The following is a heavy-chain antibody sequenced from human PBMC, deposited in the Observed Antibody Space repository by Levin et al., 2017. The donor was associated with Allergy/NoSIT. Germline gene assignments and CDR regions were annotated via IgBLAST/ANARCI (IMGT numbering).Heavy chain of an antibody. CDR3: ARRRWYARDVLDAFDN. V-gene: IGHV5-51*01. J-gene: IGHJ3*02. CDR2: IYPGDSDT. Sequence: GGSLRLSCKGSGYSFTSYWIGWVRQMPGKGLEWMGIIYPGDSDTRYSPSFQGQVTISADKYISTAYLQWSSLKASDTAMYYCARRRWYARDVLDAFDNWGQGTMVTVSS. D-gene: IGHD2-15*01. CDR1: GYSFTSYW.